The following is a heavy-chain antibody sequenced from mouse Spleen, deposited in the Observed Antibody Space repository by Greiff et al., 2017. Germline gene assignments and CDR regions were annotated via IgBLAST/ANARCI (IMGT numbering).Heavy chain of an antibody. Sequence: QVQLKESGPGLVQPSQSLSITCTVSGFSLTSYGVHWVRQSPGKGLEWLGVIWSGGSTDYNAAFISRLSISKDNSKSQVFFKMNSLQADDTAIYYCAGFYYDYDAGWFAYWGQGTLVTVSA. CDR1: GFSLTSYG. D-gene: IGHD2-4*01. V-gene: IGHV2-2*01. J-gene: IGHJ3*01. CDR3: AGFYYDYDAGWFAY. CDR2: IWSGGST.